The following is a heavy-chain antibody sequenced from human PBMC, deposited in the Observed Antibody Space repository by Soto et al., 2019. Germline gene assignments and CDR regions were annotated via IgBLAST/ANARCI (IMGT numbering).Heavy chain of an antibody. D-gene: IGHD6-6*01. Sequence: QVQLVQSGTEVKKPGASVKVSCKASGYTFTTYGFSWVRQAPGQGLEWMGWISAHNGNRNYAQNLQGRVTLTTDTSTNTAYMELWSLRSDDPAVYYCARDLGSSYYFDYWGQGTLVTVSS. CDR3: ARDLGSSYYFDY. CDR1: GYTFTTYG. V-gene: IGHV1-18*04. J-gene: IGHJ4*02. CDR2: ISAHNGNR.